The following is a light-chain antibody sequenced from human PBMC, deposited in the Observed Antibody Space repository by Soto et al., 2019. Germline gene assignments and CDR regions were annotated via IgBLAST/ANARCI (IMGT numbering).Light chain of an antibody. J-gene: IGKJ1*01. V-gene: IGKV1-5*03. CDR2: KAS. Sequence: DIQMTQSPSTLSASVGDRVTITCRASQSIDYWLAWYQQKPGKPPKLLIYKASSLETGVPPRFTGSGSGTEFTLTISILQVDDFATYYCQQYNGFSRTFGQGTKVE. CDR1: QSIDYW. CDR3: QQYNGFSRT.